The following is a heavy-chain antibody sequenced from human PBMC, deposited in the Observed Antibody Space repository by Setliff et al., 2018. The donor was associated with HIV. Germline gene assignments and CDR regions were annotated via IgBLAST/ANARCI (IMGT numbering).Heavy chain of an antibody. CDR2: INQDGSEK. V-gene: IGHV3-7*01. CDR3: ARDGDDFWSGYARFDY. J-gene: IGHJ4*02. CDR1: GITLRSHW. D-gene: IGHD3-3*01. Sequence: GGSLRLSCEGSGITLRSHWMSWVRQAPGKGLEWVANINQDGSEKYYVDSVKGRFTISRDNAKNSLYLQMNSLRAEDTAVYYCARDGDDFWSGYARFDYWGQGTLVTVSS.